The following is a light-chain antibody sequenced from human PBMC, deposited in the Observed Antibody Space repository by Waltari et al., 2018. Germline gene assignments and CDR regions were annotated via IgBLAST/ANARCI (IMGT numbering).Light chain of an antibody. Sequence: QSALTQPASVSGSPGQSITISCTGTSSYVGGHNYVSWYQQHPGKAPKLIIYDVTDRTSGVSNRFSGSKFDNTASLTISGLQAEDEADYYCSSDTSSGTPYVFGTGTRVTVL. CDR1: SSYVGGHNY. CDR2: DVT. J-gene: IGLJ1*01. V-gene: IGLV2-14*03. CDR3: SSDTSSGTPYV.